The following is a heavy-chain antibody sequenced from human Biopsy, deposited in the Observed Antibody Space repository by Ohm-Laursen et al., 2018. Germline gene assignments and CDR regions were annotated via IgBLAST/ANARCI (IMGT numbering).Heavy chain of an antibody. D-gene: IGHD2-8*02. CDR3: ARDRIAYCTATSCDNFGLDV. CDR2: VYYDGGST. Sequence: SDTLSLTCSVSGASISSYYWSWFRQPPGKRPEWIGFVYYDGGSTNYNPSLKSRVTISVDTSKNQFSLKLTSVTAADTAVYYCARDRIAYCTATSCDNFGLDVWGQGTTVTVSS. V-gene: IGHV4-59*01. CDR1: GASISSYY. J-gene: IGHJ6*02.